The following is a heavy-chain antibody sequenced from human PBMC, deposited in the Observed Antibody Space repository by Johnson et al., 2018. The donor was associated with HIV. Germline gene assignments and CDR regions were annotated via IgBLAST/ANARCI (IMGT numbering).Heavy chain of an antibody. J-gene: IGHJ3*02. V-gene: IGHV3-15*01. Sequence: MQLVESGGGLVQPGGSLRLSCAASGFIFSNAWMSWVRQAPGKGLEWVGRIKSKTAGGTTDYAAPVKGRVTIARDDSKNTLFLQMSSLKTDDTAVYYCTTAIVIDAFDIWGQGTMVTVSS. CDR2: IKSKTAGGTT. D-gene: IGHD3-16*02. CDR1: GFIFSNAW. CDR3: TTAIVIDAFDI.